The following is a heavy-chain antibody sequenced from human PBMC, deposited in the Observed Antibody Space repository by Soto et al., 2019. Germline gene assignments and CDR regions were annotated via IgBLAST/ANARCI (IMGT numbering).Heavy chain of an antibody. J-gene: IGHJ4*02. Sequence: QVQLVQSGAEVKKPGASVKVSCKPSGYTFTSYGITWVRQAPGQGLEWMGWISAYNGNTNYAQKFQGRGTMTTDTSTSTAYMEPRSLGSDDTAVYYCASGWFGEFVYQFDYWGQGTLVTVSS. CDR2: ISAYNGNT. CDR1: GYTFTSYG. V-gene: IGHV1-18*01. CDR3: ASGWFGEFVYQFDY. D-gene: IGHD3-10*01.